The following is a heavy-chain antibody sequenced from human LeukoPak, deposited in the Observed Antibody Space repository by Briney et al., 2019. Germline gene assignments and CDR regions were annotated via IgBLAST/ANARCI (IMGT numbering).Heavy chain of an antibody. CDR1: GFTFSGSA. J-gene: IGHJ3*02. CDR3: AKDRRELLFGSDAFDI. D-gene: IGHD1-26*01. V-gene: IGHV3-23*01. CDR2: ISGSGGST. Sequence: GGSLRLSCAASGFTFSGSAMHWVRQASGKGLEWVSAISGSGGSTYYADSVKGRFTISRDNSKNTLYLQMNSLRAEDTAVYYCAKDRRELLFGSDAFDIWGQGTMVTVSS.